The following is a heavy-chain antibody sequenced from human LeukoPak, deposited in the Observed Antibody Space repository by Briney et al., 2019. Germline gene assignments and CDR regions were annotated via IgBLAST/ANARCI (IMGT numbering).Heavy chain of an antibody. CDR3: ARSGKVRGVIIGKGPIPIAPDY. J-gene: IGHJ4*02. Sequence: PSETLSLTCTVSGGSISSYYWSWIRQPAGKGLEWIGRIYTSGSTNYNPSLKSRVTISVDTSKNQFSLKLSSVTAADTAVYYCARSGKVRGVIIGKGPIPIAPDYWGQGTLVTVSS. CDR1: GGSISSYY. CDR2: IYTSGST. D-gene: IGHD3-10*01. V-gene: IGHV4-4*07.